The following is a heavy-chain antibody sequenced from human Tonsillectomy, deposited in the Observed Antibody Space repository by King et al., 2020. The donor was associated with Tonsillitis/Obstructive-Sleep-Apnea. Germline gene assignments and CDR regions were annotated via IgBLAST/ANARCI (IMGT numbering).Heavy chain of an antibody. V-gene: IGHV1-18*01. CDR2: VSAYNTNT. D-gene: IGHD5-18*01. CDR3: ATVDTAMGLYYGMDV. CDR1: GYTFTTFG. J-gene: IGHJ6*02. Sequence: QLVQSGAEVKKPGASVKVSCKASGYTFTTFGINWVRQAPGQGLEWMGWVSAYNTNTNYAQKLQGRVTMTTDTSTSTTYMELRSLRSDDTAVYYCATVDTAMGLYYGMDVWGQGTTVTGAS.